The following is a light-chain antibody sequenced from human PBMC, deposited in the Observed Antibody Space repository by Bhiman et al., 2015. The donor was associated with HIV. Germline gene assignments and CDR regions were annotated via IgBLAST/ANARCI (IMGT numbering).Light chain of an antibody. Sequence: QSALTQPASVSGSPGQSISISCTGTASDVGSYNYISWYQQHPGKAPKLIIYDVAKRPSGVSNRFSGSKSGNTASLTISGLQAEDEADYYCQSYDSSLRAWVFGGGTKLTVL. CDR2: DVA. V-gene: IGLV2-14*03. J-gene: IGLJ3*02. CDR3: QSYDSSLRAWV. CDR1: ASDVGSYNY.